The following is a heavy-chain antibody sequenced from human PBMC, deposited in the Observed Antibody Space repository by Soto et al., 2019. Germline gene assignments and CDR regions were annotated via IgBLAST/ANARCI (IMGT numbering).Heavy chain of an antibody. D-gene: IGHD4-17*01. CDR1: GYTFTSYC. CDR2: ISAYNGNT. Sequence: ASVKVSCKASGYTFTSYCISWVRQAPGQGLEWMGWISAYNGNTNYAQKLQGRVTMTTDTSTSTAYMELRSLRSDDTAVYYCAREWTTVTTFDPWGQGTLVTVSS. CDR3: AREWTTVTTFDP. J-gene: IGHJ5*02. V-gene: IGHV1-18*04.